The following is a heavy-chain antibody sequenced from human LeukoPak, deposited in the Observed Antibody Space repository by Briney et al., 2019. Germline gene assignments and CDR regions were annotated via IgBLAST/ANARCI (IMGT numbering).Heavy chain of an antibody. CDR2: IYSGGST. V-gene: IGHV3-53*01. CDR3: ARSVYGDY. J-gene: IGHJ4*02. D-gene: IGHD5/OR15-5a*01. CDR1: GFTVSSNY. Sequence: GGSLRLSCAASGFTVSSNYMSWVRQTPGKGLEWVSVIYSGGSTYYADSVKGRFTISRDNSKNTLYPQMNSLRAEDTAVYYCARSVYGDYWGQGTLVTVSS.